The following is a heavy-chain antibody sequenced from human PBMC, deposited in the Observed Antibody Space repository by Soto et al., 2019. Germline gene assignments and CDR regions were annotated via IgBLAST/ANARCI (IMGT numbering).Heavy chain of an antibody. Sequence: SETLSLTCTVSGGSISSYYWSWIRQPPGKGLEWIGYIYYSGSTNYNPSLKSRVTISVDTSKNQFSLKLSSVTAADTAVYYCARETRVKFTTVTTPGYFDYWGQGTLVTVSS. CDR1: GGSISSYY. J-gene: IGHJ4*02. CDR2: IYYSGST. D-gene: IGHD4-17*01. CDR3: ARETRVKFTTVTTPGYFDY. V-gene: IGHV4-59*01.